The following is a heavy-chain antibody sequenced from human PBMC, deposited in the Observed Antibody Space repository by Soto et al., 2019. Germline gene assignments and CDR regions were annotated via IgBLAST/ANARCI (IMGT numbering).Heavy chain of an antibody. CDR2: ISASGDNT. CDR3: AKLTYSDLWSGSHDS. J-gene: IGHJ4*02. V-gene: IGHV3-23*01. CDR1: GFTFSSRA. D-gene: IGHD3-3*01. Sequence: EVQLLESGGGLVQPGGSLTLSCAASGFTFSSRAMSWVRQAPGKGLDWVSIISASGDNTYYADSVKGRFTISRDNSKNTLYLQVNSLRAEDTAVYYCAKLTYSDLWSGSHDSWGQGTLVTVSS.